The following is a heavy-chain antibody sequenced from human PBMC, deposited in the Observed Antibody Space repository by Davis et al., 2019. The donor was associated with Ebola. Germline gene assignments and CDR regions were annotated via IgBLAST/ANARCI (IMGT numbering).Heavy chain of an antibody. CDR2: IRYDGSNK. Sequence: PGGSLRLSCAASGFTFSSYGMHWVRQAPGKGLEWVAFIRYDGSNKYYADSVKGRFTISRDNSKNTLYLQMNSLRAEDTAVYYCVTAGTSPYYYDSSAPDGWGQGTLVTVSS. CDR3: VTAGTSPYYYDSSAPDG. J-gene: IGHJ4*02. V-gene: IGHV3-30*02. CDR1: GFTFSSYG. D-gene: IGHD3-22*01.